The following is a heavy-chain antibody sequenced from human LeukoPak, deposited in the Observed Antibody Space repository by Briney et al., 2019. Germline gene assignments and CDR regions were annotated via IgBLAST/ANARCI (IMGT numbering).Heavy chain of an antibody. Sequence: ASVKVSCKASGYTFTGYYMHWVRQAPGQGLEWMGWINPNSGGTNYAQKLQGRVTMTRDTSISTAYMELSRLRSDDTAVYYCARDVGYSSSWYYFDYWGQGTLVTVSS. CDR3: ARDVGYSSSWYYFDY. CDR1: GYTFTGYY. CDR2: INPNSGGT. V-gene: IGHV1-2*02. D-gene: IGHD6-13*01. J-gene: IGHJ4*02.